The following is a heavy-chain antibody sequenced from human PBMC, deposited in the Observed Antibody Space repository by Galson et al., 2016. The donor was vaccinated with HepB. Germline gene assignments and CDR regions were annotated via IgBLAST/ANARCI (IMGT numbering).Heavy chain of an antibody. CDR1: GYTFTASY. J-gene: IGHJ4*02. V-gene: IGHV1-2*02. CDR2: ISPNTGDT. CDR3: ARAFGAAGAIDY. Sequence: SVKVSCKASGYTFTASYIHWVRRAPGQGLEWMGWISPNTGDTNYAQKFQGRVSMTRDTSISTAYMDLGRLRSDDTAVYYCARAFGAAGAIDYGGQGTLVTVSS. D-gene: IGHD6-13*01.